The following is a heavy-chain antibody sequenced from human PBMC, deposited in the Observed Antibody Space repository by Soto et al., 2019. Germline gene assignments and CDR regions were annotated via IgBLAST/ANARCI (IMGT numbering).Heavy chain of an antibody. J-gene: IGHJ4*03. D-gene: IGHD2-15*01. V-gene: IGHV1-3*04. Sequence: QVHLVQSGAEVKEPGASVKVSCKASGYTFTNYPMHWARQAPGQGLEYLGWISTGNGNTKCSQKFQGRGNLTWDTSATTNYMELSGLRFEDTALYYCASGNCSGDCYSDYWGQGTLVTVSS. CDR3: ASGNCSGDCYSDY. CDR1: GYTFTNYP. CDR2: ISTGNGNT.